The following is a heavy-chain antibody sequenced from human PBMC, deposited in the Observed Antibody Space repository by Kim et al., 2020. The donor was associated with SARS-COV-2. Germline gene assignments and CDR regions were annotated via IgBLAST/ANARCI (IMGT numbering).Heavy chain of an antibody. Sequence: GGSLRLSCAASGFTFNTYAMTWVRQAPGKGLEWVSGISGFGASTYYGDSVKGRFTISRDNSKNTLYLQMNSLRAEDTALYYCATGRRDAYNLAVYSDYWGQATLVTVSS. CDR3: ATGRRDAYNLAVYSDY. CDR2: ISGFGAST. V-gene: IGHV3-23*01. D-gene: IGHD1-1*01. CDR1: GFTFNTYA. J-gene: IGHJ4*02.